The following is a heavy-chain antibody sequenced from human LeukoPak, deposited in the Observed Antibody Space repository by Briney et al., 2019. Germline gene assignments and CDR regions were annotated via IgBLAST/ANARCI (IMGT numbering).Heavy chain of an antibody. Sequence: GGSLRLSCAASGFTFSSYGMHWVSQAPGKGMEWVAFIRYDGSNKYYADSVKGRFTISRDNSKNTLYLQMNSLRAEDTAVYYCAKDAHSDSGSYYTLGAFDIWGQGTMVTVSS. J-gene: IGHJ3*02. D-gene: IGHD1-26*01. CDR2: IRYDGSNK. CDR1: GFTFSSYG. V-gene: IGHV3-30*02. CDR3: AKDAHSDSGSYYTLGAFDI.